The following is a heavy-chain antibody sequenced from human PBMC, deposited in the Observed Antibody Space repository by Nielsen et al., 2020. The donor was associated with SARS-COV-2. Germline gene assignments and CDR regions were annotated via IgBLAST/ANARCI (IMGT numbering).Heavy chain of an antibody. CDR2: IFYRGNT. D-gene: IGHD5-24*01. CDR1: GGSISTGSHY. J-gene: IGHJ4*02. CDR3: VRIDMATISVDY. V-gene: IGHV4-61*01. Sequence: SETLSLTCIVSGGSISTGSHYWSWIRQPPGKGLEWIGYIFYRGNTNYNPSLKSRVTISVDTSKNQFSLKVNSATAADTTVYYCVRIDMATISVDYWGRGTLVTASS.